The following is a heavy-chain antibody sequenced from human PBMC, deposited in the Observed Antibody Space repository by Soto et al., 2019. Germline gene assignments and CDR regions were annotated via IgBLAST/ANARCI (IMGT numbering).Heavy chain of an antibody. CDR2: IIPIVETP. D-gene: IGHD3-22*01. CDR1: GGTFNSYD. Sequence: QVQLVQSGAEVKKPGCSMKVSCKASGGTFNSYDINWVRQAPGQGLEWMGGIIPIVETPKYAQKFQGRVTITADESTNTVYVELSSLRSEDTAMYYCARLSRPNYYDTSGFFKDNWFDPWGQGTLVTVSS. J-gene: IGHJ5*02. CDR3: ARLSRPNYYDTSGFFKDNWFDP. V-gene: IGHV1-69*01.